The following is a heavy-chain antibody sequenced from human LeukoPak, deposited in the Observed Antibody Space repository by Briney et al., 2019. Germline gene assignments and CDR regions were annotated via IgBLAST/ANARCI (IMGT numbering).Heavy chain of an antibody. CDR1: GFTFSSYA. CDR2: ISGSGGST. V-gene: IGHV3-23*01. Sequence: QPGGSLRLSCAASGFTFSSYAMSWVRQAPGKGLEWVSAISGSGGSTYYADSVKGRFTISRENSKNTLYLQMNSLRAEDTAVYYCAKGGRYRVGATYGWGQGTLVTVSS. CDR3: AKGGRYRVGATYG. D-gene: IGHD1-26*01. J-gene: IGHJ4*02.